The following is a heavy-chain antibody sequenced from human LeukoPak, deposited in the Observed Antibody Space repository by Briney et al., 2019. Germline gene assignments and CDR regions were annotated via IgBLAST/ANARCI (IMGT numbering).Heavy chain of an antibody. Sequence: GASVKVSCKASGYTFTSYGTSWVRQAPGQGLEWMGWISAYNGNTNYAQKLQGRVTMTTDTSTSTAYMELRSLRSDDTAVYYCARDFWSGYYYYGMDVWGQGTTVTVSS. CDR1: GYTFTSYG. D-gene: IGHD3-3*01. V-gene: IGHV1-18*01. CDR2: ISAYNGNT. CDR3: ARDFWSGYYYYGMDV. J-gene: IGHJ6*02.